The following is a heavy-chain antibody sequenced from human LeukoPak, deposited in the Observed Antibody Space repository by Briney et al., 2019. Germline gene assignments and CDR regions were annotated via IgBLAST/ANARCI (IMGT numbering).Heavy chain of an antibody. V-gene: IGHV1-46*01. CDR2: INPSGGST. CDR1: GYTFTSYY. CDR3: AREPKYYDFWSGHDY. Sequence: ASVKASCKASGYTFTSYYMRWVRQAPGQGLEWMGIINPSGGSTSYAQKFQGRVTMTRDTSTSTVYMELSSLRSEDTAVYYCAREPKYYDFWSGHDYWGQGTLVTVSS. J-gene: IGHJ4*02. D-gene: IGHD3-3*01.